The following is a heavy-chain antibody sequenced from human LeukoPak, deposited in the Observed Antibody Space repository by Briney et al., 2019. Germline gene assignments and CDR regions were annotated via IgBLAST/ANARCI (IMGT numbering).Heavy chain of an antibody. CDR2: IGGTGIYT. J-gene: IGHJ5*02. CDR3: ATRPIPVAGNNFFGP. V-gene: IGHV3-23*01. D-gene: IGHD6-19*01. CDR1: GFTFSTYA. Sequence: GGSLRLSCAASGFTFSTYAMSWVRQAPGKGLEWFSTIGGTGIYTFYADSVKGRFTISRDNSENTLYLQMDSLRAEDTAVYYCATRPIPVAGNNFFGPWGQGALVTVSS.